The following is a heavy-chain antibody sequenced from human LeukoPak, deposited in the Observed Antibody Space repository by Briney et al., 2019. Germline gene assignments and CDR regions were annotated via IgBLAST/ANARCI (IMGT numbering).Heavy chain of an antibody. CDR3: AKERESSGMMEGVLHM. CDR1: GFTFNSYA. CDR2: ISGSGSHT. Sequence: GGSLTLSCAASGFTFNSYAMNWVRQAPGKGLEWVSSISGSGSHTYYADSVQGRFTVSRDNSKNTVNLHLNTVRAEDTAVYYCAKERESSGMMEGVLHMWGQGTTVSVSS. J-gene: IGHJ3*02. D-gene: IGHD2-8*01. V-gene: IGHV3-23*01.